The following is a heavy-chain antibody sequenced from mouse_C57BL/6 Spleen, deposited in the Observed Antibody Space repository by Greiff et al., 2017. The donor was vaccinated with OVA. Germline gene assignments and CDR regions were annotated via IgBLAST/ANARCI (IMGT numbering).Heavy chain of an antibody. D-gene: IGHD1-1*01. V-gene: IGHV3-8*01. Sequence: DVKLQESGPGLAKPSQTLSLTCSVTGYSITSDYWNWIRKVPGNKLEYMGYISYSGSTYYNPSLKSRLSITRDTSKNQYYLQLNSVTTEDTATYYCARRLRGAMDYWGQGTSVTVSS. CDR1: GYSITSDY. CDR3: ARRLRGAMDY. J-gene: IGHJ4*01. CDR2: ISYSGST.